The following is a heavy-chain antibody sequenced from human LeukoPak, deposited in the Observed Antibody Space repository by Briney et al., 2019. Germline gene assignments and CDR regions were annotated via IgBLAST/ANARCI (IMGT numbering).Heavy chain of an antibody. CDR1: GFTFSSYG. J-gene: IGHJ5*02. V-gene: IGHV3-33*01. CDR2: IWYDGSNK. CDR3: ARAITMVRGLGWFDP. D-gene: IGHD3-10*01. Sequence: PGRSLRLSCAASGFTFSSYGMHWVRQAPGKGLEWVAVIWYDGSNKYYADSVKGRFTISRDNSKNTLYLQMNSLRAEDTAVYYCARAITMVRGLGWFDPWGQGTLVTVSP.